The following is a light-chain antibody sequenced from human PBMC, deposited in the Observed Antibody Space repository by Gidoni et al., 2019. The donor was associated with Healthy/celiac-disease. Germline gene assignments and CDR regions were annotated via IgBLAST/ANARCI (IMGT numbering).Light chain of an antibody. V-gene: IGKV1-27*01. Sequence: DIQMTQSPSSLSASVGDRVTITCRVSQGISNYLAWYQQKPGKVPKLLIYAASTLQSGVPSRFSGSGSGTDFTLTISSLQPEDVATYYCQKYNSALPLFTFGPGTKVDIK. CDR1: QGISNY. J-gene: IGKJ3*01. CDR2: AAS. CDR3: QKYNSALPLFT.